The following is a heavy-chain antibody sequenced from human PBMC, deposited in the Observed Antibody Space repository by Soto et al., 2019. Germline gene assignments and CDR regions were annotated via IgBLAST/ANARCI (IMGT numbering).Heavy chain of an antibody. CDR2: ILYDGSNK. V-gene: IGHV3-33*01. D-gene: IGHD5-12*01. CDR3: AREGYSGYDFSRDYYYGMDV. Sequence: HWGCLGVSCASSGVTFNSYGMHWARQTPGKGLEWVAVILYDGSNKYYADSVKGRFTISRDNSKNTLYLQMNSLRAEDTAVYYCAREGYSGYDFSRDYYYGMDVWGQGTTVTGS. J-gene: IGHJ6*02. CDR1: GVTFNSYG.